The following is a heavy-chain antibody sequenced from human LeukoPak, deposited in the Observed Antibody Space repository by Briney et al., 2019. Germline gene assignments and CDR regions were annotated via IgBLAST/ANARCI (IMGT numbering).Heavy chain of an antibody. Sequence: SETLCLTCTVSGGSISDYYRSWIRQPAGKGLEWIGRFYTSGSTNYNPSLKSRVTMSVDTSKNQFSLRLSSVTAADTAVYYCARERDYSNAYVMDVWGQGTTVTVSS. V-gene: IGHV4-4*07. J-gene: IGHJ6*02. CDR1: GGSISDYY. CDR3: ARERDYSNAYVMDV. D-gene: IGHD4-11*01. CDR2: FYTSGST.